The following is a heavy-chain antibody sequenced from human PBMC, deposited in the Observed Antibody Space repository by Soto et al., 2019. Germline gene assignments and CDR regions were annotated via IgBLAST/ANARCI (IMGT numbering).Heavy chain of an antibody. CDR1: GGSFSGYY. V-gene: IGHV4-34*02. J-gene: IGHJ6*02. D-gene: IGHD3-3*02. Sequence: QVQLQQWGAGLLKPSETLSLTCAVHGGSFSGYYWTWIRQAPGKGLAWIGEIEHSGRTNDNSSLKSRVSISVVTSKNQLSLILLSVTAADTGVYYCARDRQYSHFWSGYQYEGPSGMDVWGQGTAVTGSS. CDR2: IEHSGRT. CDR3: ARDRQYSHFWSGYQYEGPSGMDV.